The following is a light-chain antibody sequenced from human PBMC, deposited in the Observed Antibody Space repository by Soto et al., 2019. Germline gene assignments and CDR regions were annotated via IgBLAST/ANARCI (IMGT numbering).Light chain of an antibody. J-gene: IGKJ4*01. Sequence: EIVMTQSPATLSVSPGERATLSCRASQSISSNLAWYQQKPGQAPRLLMFRTSSRATGFPARFSGSGSGTDFTLTISSLEPEDFAVYYCQQRSKWPLTFGGGTKVDIK. CDR1: QSISSN. CDR2: RTS. CDR3: QQRSKWPLT. V-gene: IGKV3-11*01.